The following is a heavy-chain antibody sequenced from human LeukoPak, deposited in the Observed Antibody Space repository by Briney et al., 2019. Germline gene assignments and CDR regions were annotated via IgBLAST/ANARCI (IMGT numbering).Heavy chain of an antibody. Sequence: SSETLSLTCAVYGGSFSGYYWSWIRQPLGKGLEWIGEINHSGSTNYNPSLKSRVTISVDTSKNQFSLKLSSVTAADTAVYYCARVMITFGGVIVRPNEYYFDYWGQGTLVTVSS. CDR3: ARVMITFGGVIVRPNEYYFDY. CDR1: GGSFSGYY. J-gene: IGHJ4*02. V-gene: IGHV4-34*01. CDR2: INHSGST. D-gene: IGHD3-16*02.